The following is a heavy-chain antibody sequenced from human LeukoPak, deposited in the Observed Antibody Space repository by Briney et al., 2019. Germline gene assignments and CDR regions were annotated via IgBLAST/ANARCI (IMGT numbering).Heavy chain of an antibody. CDR1: GGSFSGYY. CDR2: INHSGST. Sequence: PSETLSLTCAVYGGSFSGYYWSWIRQPPGKGLEWIGEINHSGSTNYNPSLKSRVTISVDRSKNQFSLKLSSVTAADTAVYYCARTIQLWSGSYFDYWGQGTLVTVSS. V-gene: IGHV4-34*01. CDR3: ARTIQLWSGSYFDY. D-gene: IGHD5-18*01. J-gene: IGHJ4*02.